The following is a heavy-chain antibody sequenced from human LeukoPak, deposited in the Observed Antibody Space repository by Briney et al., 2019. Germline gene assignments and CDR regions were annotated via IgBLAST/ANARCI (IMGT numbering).Heavy chain of an antibody. CDR1: GFTFSSYE. V-gene: IGHV3-48*03. CDR3: ARQPHAFDI. CDR2: ISSSGSTV. J-gene: IGHJ3*02. Sequence: GGSLRLSCAGSGFTFSSYEMNWVRQAPGKGLEWVSYISSSGSTVYYANSVKGRFTISRDNAKNSLYLQMNSLRAEDTAVYFCARQPHAFDIWAQGTMVTVSS.